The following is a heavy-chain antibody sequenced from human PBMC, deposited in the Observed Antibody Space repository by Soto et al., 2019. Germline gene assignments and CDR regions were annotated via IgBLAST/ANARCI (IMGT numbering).Heavy chain of an antibody. CDR1: GFTFSGAA. J-gene: IGHJ4*02. V-gene: IGHV3-73*01. Sequence: GGSLRLSCAASGFTFSGAAMHWVRQASGKGLEWVGRIRSKFNSYATEYAASVKGRFTISRDNSKNTLDLQMNSLRVEDTAVYYCVREWPVLGDYVRDTQIWGQGTLVTVSS. CDR2: IRSKFNSYAT. CDR3: VREWPVLGDYVRDTQI. D-gene: IGHD4-17*01.